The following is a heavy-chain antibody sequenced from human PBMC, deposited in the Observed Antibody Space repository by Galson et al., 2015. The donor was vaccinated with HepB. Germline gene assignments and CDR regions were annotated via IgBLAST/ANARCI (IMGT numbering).Heavy chain of an antibody. D-gene: IGHD3-22*01. Sequence: LSLTCTVSGGSISSGGYYWSWIRQHPGKGLEWIGYIYYSGSTYYNPSLKSRVTISVDTSKNQFSLKLSSVTAADTAVYYCAKANYYYDSNWFDPWGQGTLVTVSS. CDR2: IYYSGST. CDR3: AKANYYYDSNWFDP. J-gene: IGHJ5*02. CDR1: GGSISSGGYY. V-gene: IGHV4-31*03.